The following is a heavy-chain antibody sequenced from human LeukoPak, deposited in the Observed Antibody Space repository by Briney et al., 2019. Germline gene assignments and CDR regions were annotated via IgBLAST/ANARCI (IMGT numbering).Heavy chain of an antibody. CDR3: AKAYYYDSSGYSDTIFDY. Sequence: GGSLRLSCAASGFTFSSYAMSCVRQAPGKGLEWVSAISGSGGSTYYADSVKGRFTISRDNSKNTLYLQMNSLGAEDTAVYYCAKAYYYDSSGYSDTIFDYWGQGTLVTVSS. CDR1: GFTFSSYA. CDR2: ISGSGGST. V-gene: IGHV3-23*01. J-gene: IGHJ4*02. D-gene: IGHD3-22*01.